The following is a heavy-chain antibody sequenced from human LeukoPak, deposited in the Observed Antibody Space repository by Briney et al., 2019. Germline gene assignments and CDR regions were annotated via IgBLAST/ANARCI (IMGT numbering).Heavy chain of an antibody. CDR1: GFTFSSYA. CDR2: ISGSGGST. CDR3: ASLLYCSSTSCYPESTYYYYYMDV. Sequence: GGSLRLSCAASGFTFSSYAMSWVRQAPGKGLEWVSAISGSGGSTYYADSVKGRFTISRDNAKNSLYLQMNSLRAEDSAVYYCASLLYCSSTSCYPESTYYYYYMDVWGKGTTVTIPS. J-gene: IGHJ6*03. V-gene: IGHV3-23*01. D-gene: IGHD2-2*01.